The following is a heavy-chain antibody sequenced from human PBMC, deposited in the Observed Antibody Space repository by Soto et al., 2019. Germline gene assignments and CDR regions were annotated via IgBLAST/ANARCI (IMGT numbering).Heavy chain of an antibody. D-gene: IGHD6-6*01. CDR1: GYTFTSYG. CDR3: ATPAGSSSSQFDY. V-gene: IGHV1-8*01. J-gene: IGHJ4*02. Sequence: QVQLVQSGAEVKKPGASVKVSCKASGYTFTSYGISWVRQATGQGLEWMGWMNPNSGNTGYAQKFQGRVTMTRNTSISTAYMELSSLTSEDTAVYYGATPAGSSSSQFDYWGQGTLVTVSS. CDR2: MNPNSGNT.